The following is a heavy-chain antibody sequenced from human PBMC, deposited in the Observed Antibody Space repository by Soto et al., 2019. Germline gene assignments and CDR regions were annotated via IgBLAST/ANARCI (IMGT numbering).Heavy chain of an antibody. J-gene: IGHJ4*02. Sequence: QVQLEESGGGVVQPGRSLRLSCEASGFTFNTYSMHWVRQPPGKGLEWLAAIWYDGTQKYYADSVKSRFIISRDNSKQTLYLEINSLRAEDTAVYYCARAGGTTVTGLWHFDSWGQGTLVTVAS. D-gene: IGHD4-17*01. CDR2: IWYDGTQK. CDR1: GFTFNTYS. V-gene: IGHV3-33*01. CDR3: ARAGGTTVTGLWHFDS.